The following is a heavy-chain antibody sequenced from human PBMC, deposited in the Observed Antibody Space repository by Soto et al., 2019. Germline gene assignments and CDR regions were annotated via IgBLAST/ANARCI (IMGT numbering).Heavy chain of an antibody. V-gene: IGHV1-24*01. D-gene: IGHD2-21*02. Sequence: GASVKVTWKVSGVGHTELSMQWLRQAPGKGLEWMGGFDPEDGETIYAQKFQGRVTMTEDTSTDTAYMELSSLRSEDTAVYYCATDDFARTKSAYYYMDVWGKGTTVTVSS. CDR1: GVGHTELS. CDR2: FDPEDGET. CDR3: ATDDFARTKSAYYYMDV. J-gene: IGHJ6*03.